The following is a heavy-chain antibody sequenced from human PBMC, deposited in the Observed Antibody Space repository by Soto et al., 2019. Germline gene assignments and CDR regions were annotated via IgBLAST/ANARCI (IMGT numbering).Heavy chain of an antibody. J-gene: IGHJ5*02. CDR2: ISGSGGTT. CDR1: GFTFSKYA. Sequence: PGGSLRLSCAASGFTFSKYALSWVRQAPGKGLEWVSAISGSGGTTHYADSVKGRVTISRDNSKDTVFLQMNSLRAEDTAVYYCARGKSGYYLNWFDPWGQGTLVTVSS. D-gene: IGHD5-12*01. CDR3: ARGKSGYYLNWFDP. V-gene: IGHV3-23*01.